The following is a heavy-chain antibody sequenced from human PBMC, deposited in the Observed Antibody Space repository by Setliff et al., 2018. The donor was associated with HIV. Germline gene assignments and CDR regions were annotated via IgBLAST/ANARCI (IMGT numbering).Heavy chain of an antibody. V-gene: IGHV4-59*11. D-gene: IGHD2-2*02. J-gene: IGHJ4*02. Sequence: PSETLSLTCTVSAASIRSHYWSWIRQSPGKGLEWIGNFYYTGSTDYNPSFKSRVTISLDKSNNQISLNLSSATAADTAVYYCARHTVFVRYFDHWGQGMLGTVSS. CDR2: FYYTGST. CDR1: AASIRSHY. CDR3: ARHTVFVRYFDH.